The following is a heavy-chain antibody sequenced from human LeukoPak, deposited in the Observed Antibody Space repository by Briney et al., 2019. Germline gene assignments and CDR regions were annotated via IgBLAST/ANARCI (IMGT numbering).Heavy chain of an antibody. CDR2: IYPGDSVT. CDR3: ARSRRAAAGTMFGNWFDP. V-gene: IGHV5-51*01. D-gene: IGHD6-13*01. J-gene: IGHJ5*02. Sequence: GESLKISCKGSGYSFTSYWIGWVRQMPGKGLEWMGIIYPGDSVTRYGPSFQGQVTISADKSISTAYLQWSSLKASDTAMYYCARSRRAAAGTMFGNWFDPWGQGTLVTVSS. CDR1: GYSFTSYW.